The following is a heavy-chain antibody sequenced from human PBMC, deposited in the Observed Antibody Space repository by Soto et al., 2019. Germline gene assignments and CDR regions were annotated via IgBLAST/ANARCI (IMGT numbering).Heavy chain of an antibody. D-gene: IGHD3-22*01. CDR2: MYPGDSDT. J-gene: IGHJ1*01. CDR1: GYSFTTYW. Sequence: GESLKISCKASGYSFTTYWIGWVRQMPGKGLELMGIMYPGDSDTRYSPSFQGQVTISADKSISTAYLQWSSLKASDTAVYYCARDRVESGYPEYFQHWGQGTLVTVSS. V-gene: IGHV5-51*01. CDR3: ARDRVESGYPEYFQH.